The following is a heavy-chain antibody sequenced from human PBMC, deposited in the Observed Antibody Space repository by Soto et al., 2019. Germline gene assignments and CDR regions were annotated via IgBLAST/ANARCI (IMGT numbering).Heavy chain of an antibody. CDR2: INSDGSST. J-gene: IGHJ4*02. CDR1: GSTFSSYW. D-gene: IGHD3-16*02. CDR3: ASQYYDYVWGSYRPIDY. V-gene: IGHV3-74*01. Sequence: GGSLRLSCAASGSTFSSYWMHWVRQAPGKGLVWVSRINSDGSSTSYADSVKGRFTISRDNAKNTLYLQMNSLRAEDAAVYYCASQYYDYVWGSYRPIDYWGQGTLVTVSS.